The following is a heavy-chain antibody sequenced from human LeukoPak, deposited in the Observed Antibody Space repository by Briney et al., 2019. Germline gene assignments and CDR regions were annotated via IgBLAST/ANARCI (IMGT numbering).Heavy chain of an antibody. CDR3: AKGKSAAAAHGGGFDY. J-gene: IGHJ4*02. CDR1: GFTFSSYA. Sequence: GGSLRLSCAASGFTFSSYAMSWVRQAPGKGLEWVSAISGSGGSTYYADSVKGRFTISRDNSKNTLYLQMNSLRAEDTAVYYCAKGKSAAAAHGGGFDYWGQGTLVTVSS. D-gene: IGHD6-13*01. CDR2: ISGSGGST. V-gene: IGHV3-23*01.